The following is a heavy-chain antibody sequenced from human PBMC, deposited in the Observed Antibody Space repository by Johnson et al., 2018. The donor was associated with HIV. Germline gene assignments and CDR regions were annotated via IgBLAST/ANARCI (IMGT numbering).Heavy chain of an antibody. CDR1: GFTFSSYG. CDR3: TTAPQAARLFNDAFDI. V-gene: IGHV3-30*03. CDR2: ISYDGRNK. Sequence: QVQLVESGGGVVQPGRSLRLSCAASGFTFSSYGMHWVRQAPGKGLEWVAVISYDGRNKYYGDSVKGRFTISRDDSKNTLYLQMNSLKTEDTAVYYCTTAPQAARLFNDAFDIWGQGTMVTVSS. D-gene: IGHD6-6*01. J-gene: IGHJ3*02.